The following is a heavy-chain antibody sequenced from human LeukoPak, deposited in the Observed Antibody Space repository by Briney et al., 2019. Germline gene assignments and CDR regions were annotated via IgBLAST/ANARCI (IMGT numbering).Heavy chain of an antibody. Sequence: ASVKVSCKASGYTFTGYYMHWVRQAPGQGLEWMGWINPNSGGTDYAQKFQGRVTMTWDTSISTAYMELSRLRSDDTAVYYCARVIAVAGTLSYWGQGTLVTVSS. CDR1: GYTFTGYY. CDR2: INPNSGGT. D-gene: IGHD6-19*01. J-gene: IGHJ4*02. CDR3: ARVIAVAGTLSY. V-gene: IGHV1-2*02.